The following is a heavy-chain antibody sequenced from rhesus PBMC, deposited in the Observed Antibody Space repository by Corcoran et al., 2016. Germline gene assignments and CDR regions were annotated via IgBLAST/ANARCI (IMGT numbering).Heavy chain of an antibody. Sequence: QVQLQESGPGLVKPSETLSLSCAVSGGSISDNYYWNWIRQPPGKGLEGIGDIYGSSGGTYDHPSLKSRVTLSKDTSKNQFSLRLSAVTAADTAVYYCARAKDSNYRDWGQRVLVTVSS. CDR2: IYGSSGGT. V-gene: IGHV4S7*01. CDR1: GGSISDNYY. J-gene: IGHJ4*01. D-gene: IGHD4-23*01. CDR3: ARAKDSNYRD.